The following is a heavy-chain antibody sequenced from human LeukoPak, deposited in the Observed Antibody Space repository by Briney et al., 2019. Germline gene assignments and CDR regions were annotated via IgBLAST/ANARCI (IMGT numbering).Heavy chain of an antibody. CDR1: GYTFTGYY. D-gene: IGHD2-2*01. J-gene: IGHJ5*02. CDR2: INPNSGGT. CDR3: ASADIVVVPXVXXFDP. Sequence: ASVKVSCKASGYTFTGYYIHWVRQAPGQGLEWMGWINPNSGGTNYAQKFQGRVTMTRDTSISTAYMELSRLRSDDTAVYYCASADIVVVPXVXXFDPWGXGTLVTVSS. V-gene: IGHV1-2*02.